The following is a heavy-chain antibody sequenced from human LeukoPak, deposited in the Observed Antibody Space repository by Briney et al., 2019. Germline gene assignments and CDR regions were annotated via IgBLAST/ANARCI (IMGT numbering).Heavy chain of an antibody. CDR3: ARGSSFRGHVDY. J-gene: IGHJ4*02. CDR2: IFYSGNT. Sequence: SSETLSLTCTVSGGSISNYYWSWIRQPPGKGLEWIGYIFYSGNTNYNPSLKSRVAISVDTSKNQFSLNLSSVTAADTAVYYCARGSSFRGHVDYWGQGTLVTVSS. CDR1: GGSISNYY. V-gene: IGHV4-59*01. D-gene: IGHD3-16*01.